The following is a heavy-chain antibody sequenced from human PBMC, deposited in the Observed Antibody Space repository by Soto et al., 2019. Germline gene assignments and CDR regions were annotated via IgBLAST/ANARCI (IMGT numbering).Heavy chain of an antibody. V-gene: IGHV4-34*01. Sequence: SETLSLTCAVYGGSFSGYYWSWIRQPPGKGLEWIGEINHSGSTNYTPSLKSRVTISVDTSKNQFSLKLSSVTAADTAVYYCARGAAARGYYYYVDVWGKGTTVTVSS. D-gene: IGHD6-13*01. J-gene: IGHJ6*03. CDR2: INHSGST. CDR3: ARGAAARGYYYYVDV. CDR1: GGSFSGYY.